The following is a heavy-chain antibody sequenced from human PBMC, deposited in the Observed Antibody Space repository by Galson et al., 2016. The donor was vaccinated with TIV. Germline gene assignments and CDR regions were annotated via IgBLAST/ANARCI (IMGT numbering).Heavy chain of an antibody. V-gene: IGHV4-38-2*01. CDR1: GYSVSGAYY. CDR2: IYFTGTT. D-gene: IGHD1-26*01. J-gene: IGHJ1*01. Sequence: TLSLTCSVSGYSVSGAYYWGWIRQSPGKGLEWIGSIYFTGTTFYNPSLKSRVSISVDTSRNQFSLNLTSVTAADTAIYYCAWSGWEPSYFQHWGQGTLGIVSS. CDR3: AWSGWEPSYFQH.